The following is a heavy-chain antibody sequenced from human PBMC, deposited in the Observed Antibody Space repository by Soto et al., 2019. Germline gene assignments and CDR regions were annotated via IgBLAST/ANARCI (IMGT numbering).Heavy chain of an antibody. Sequence: SETLSLTCTVSGFSVSSGSYYWSWIRQPPGKGLEWIGYIYYSGSTNYNPSLKSRVTISVDTSKNQFSLKLSSVTAADTAVYYCARDWDKTYYYYGMDVWGQGTTVTVSS. CDR2: IYYSGST. D-gene: IGHD1-26*01. V-gene: IGHV4-61*01. CDR1: GFSVSSGSYY. CDR3: ARDWDKTYYYYGMDV. J-gene: IGHJ6*02.